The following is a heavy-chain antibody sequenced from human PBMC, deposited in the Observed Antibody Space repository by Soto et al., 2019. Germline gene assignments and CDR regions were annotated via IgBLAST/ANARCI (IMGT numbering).Heavy chain of an antibody. D-gene: IGHD2-2*01. V-gene: IGHV1-69*13. CDR1: GGTFSSYA. CDR3: ARDGGGDIVVVPAATPPHYYGMDV. Sequence: SVKVSCKASGGTFSSYAISWVRQAPGQGLEWMGGIIPIFGTANYARKFQGRVTITADESTSTAYMELSSLRSEDTAVYYCARDGGGDIVVVPAATPPHYYGMDVWGQGTTVTVSS. CDR2: IIPIFGTA. J-gene: IGHJ6*02.